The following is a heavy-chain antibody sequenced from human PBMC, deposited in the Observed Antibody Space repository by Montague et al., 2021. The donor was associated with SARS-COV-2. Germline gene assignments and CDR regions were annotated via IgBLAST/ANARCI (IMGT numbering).Heavy chain of an antibody. CDR3: ARGYDYLWWSYRYLHWFDP. CDR2: INHSGST. V-gene: IGHV4-34*01. CDR1: GGSFSGYY. Sequence: SETLSLTCAVYGGSFSGYYWSWIRQPPGKGLEWIGEINHSGSTNYNPSLKRRVTISVDTSKNQFSLKLSSVTAADTAVYYCARGYDYLWWSYRYLHWFDPWGQGTLVTVSS. J-gene: IGHJ5*02. D-gene: IGHD3-16*02.